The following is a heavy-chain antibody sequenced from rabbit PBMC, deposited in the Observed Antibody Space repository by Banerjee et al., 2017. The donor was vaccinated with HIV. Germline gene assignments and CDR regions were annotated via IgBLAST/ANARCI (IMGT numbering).Heavy chain of an antibody. CDR3: ARWAPGGAATNSL. J-gene: IGHJ4*01. Sequence: QSLEESGGCLVKPGASLTLSCTASGFSFSTNDYICWVRQAPGKGLEWIGCIYSNSENAYYASWAKGRFSLSKTSPATVTLQMTSLTDADTATYFCARWAPGGAATNSLWGPGTLVTVS. D-gene: IGHD3-1*01. V-gene: IGHV1S40*01. CDR1: GFSFSTNDY. CDR2: IYSNSENA.